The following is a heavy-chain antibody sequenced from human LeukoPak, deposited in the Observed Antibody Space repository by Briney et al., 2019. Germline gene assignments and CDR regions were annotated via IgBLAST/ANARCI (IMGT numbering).Heavy chain of an antibody. V-gene: IGHV4-39*01. J-gene: IGHJ4*02. D-gene: IGHD3-9*01. CDR2: IYYSGRT. Sequence: PSETLSLTCTVSGGSISSSSYYWGWIRQPPGKGLEWIGSIYYSGRTYYNPSLKSRVTISVDTSKNQFSLKLSSVTAADTAVYYCATDWRYYDILTGYYGKTGRDYWGQGTLVTVSS. CDR3: ATDWRYYDILTGYYGKTGRDY. CDR1: GGSISSSSYY.